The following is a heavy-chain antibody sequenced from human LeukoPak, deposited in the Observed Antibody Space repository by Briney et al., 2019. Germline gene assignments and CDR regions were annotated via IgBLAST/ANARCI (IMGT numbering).Heavy chain of an antibody. J-gene: IGHJ5*02. CDR1: GFTFSDYG. D-gene: IGHD3-10*01. CDR2: IQYDGSNQ. V-gene: IGHV3-30*02. CDR3: ARDPADYYGSGKIDWFDP. Sequence: GGSLRLSCAASGFTFSDYGMHWVRQAPGKGLEWVAFIQYDGSNQFYADSVKGRFTISRDNGKNSLYLQMNSLRAEDTAVYYCARDPADYYGSGKIDWFDPWGQGTLVTVSS.